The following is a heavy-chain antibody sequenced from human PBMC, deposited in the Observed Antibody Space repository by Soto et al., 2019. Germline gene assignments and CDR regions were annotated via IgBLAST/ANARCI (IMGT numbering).Heavy chain of an antibody. V-gene: IGHV4-31*03. J-gene: IGHJ4*02. D-gene: IGHD3-22*01. Sequence: QVQLQESGPGLVKPSRTLSLTCTVSGYSVSSGGDYWSWIRQHPGKGLEWVGYIYYSGSTYYNPSLKSRVTISLDTSENQFSLNLSSVTAADTAVYYCARGGASSAFLWGQGTLVTVSS. CDR1: GYSVSSGGDY. CDR3: ARGGASSAFL. CDR2: IYYSGST.